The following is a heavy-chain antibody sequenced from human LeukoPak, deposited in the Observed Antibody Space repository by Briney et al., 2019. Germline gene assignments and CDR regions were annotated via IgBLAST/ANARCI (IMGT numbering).Heavy chain of an antibody. CDR2: IYYSGST. V-gene: IGHV4-59*01. CDR1: GASISNYY. D-gene: IGHD3-10*01. CDR3: ATHRELINWFDP. Sequence: SETLSLTCTVSGASISNYYWSWIRQPPGKGLEWIGSIYYSGSTNYNPSLKSRVTISVDTSKNQFSLKLTSVTAADTAVYYCATHRELINWFDPWGQGTLVTVSS. J-gene: IGHJ5*02.